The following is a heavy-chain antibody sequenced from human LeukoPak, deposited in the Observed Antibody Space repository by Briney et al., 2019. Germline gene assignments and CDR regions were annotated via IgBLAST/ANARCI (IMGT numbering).Heavy chain of an antibody. Sequence: SVKVSCKASGGTFSSYAISWVRQAPGQGLEWMGGIIPTFGTANYAQKFQGRVTITTDESTSTAYMELSSLRSEDTAVYYCARDPGGKVWGNWFDPWGQGTLVTVSS. J-gene: IGHJ5*02. CDR1: GGTFSSYA. CDR3: ARDPGGKVWGNWFDP. V-gene: IGHV1-69*05. CDR2: IIPTFGTA. D-gene: IGHD4-23*01.